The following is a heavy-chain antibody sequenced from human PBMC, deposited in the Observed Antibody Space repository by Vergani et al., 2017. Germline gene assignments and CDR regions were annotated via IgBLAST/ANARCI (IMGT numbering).Heavy chain of an antibody. J-gene: IGHJ4*02. V-gene: IGHV4-4*03. CDR2: IGHSGST. CDR1: GGPLSTTDW. D-gene: IGHD3-10*01. CDR3: ARNPSGSSYYEY. Sequence: QVQLQESGPGLVKPLGTLSLTCSVSGGPLSTTDWWSWVRQSPERGLEWIGKIGHSGSTYFNASFASRVSMSVDWSVKQFSLYLRSVTAADTAVYYCARNPSGSSYYEYWGQGILVTVSS.